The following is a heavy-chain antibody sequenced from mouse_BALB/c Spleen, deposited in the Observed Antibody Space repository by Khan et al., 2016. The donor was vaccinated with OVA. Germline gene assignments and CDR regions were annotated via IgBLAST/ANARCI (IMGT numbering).Heavy chain of an antibody. CDR1: GYSITSDYA. CDR2: ISYSGST. Sequence: EVQLQESGPGLVKPSQSLSLTCTVTGYSITSDYAWNWIRQFPGNKLEWMGYISYSGSTNYNPSLKSRISITRDTSRNQFFLQLNSVTTEDTATXYCARRYYYGHWYFDVWGAGTTVTVSS. CDR3: ARRYYYGHWYFDV. V-gene: IGHV3-2*02. D-gene: IGHD1-1*01. J-gene: IGHJ1*01.